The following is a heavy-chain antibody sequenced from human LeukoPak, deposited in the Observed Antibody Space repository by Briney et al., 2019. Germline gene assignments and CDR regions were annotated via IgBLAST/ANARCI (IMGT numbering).Heavy chain of an antibody. D-gene: IGHD2-8*02. J-gene: IGHJ4*02. CDR1: GFIFSYYG. Sequence: GGSLRLSCAASGFIFSYYGMHWVRQAPGKGLEWLAVIWPDGTIQYYADPVKGRFTISRDNSKDTLYLQLTGLRADDSAVYYCARHNHDWGWDFWGQGAQVTVSS. V-gene: IGHV3-33*01. CDR3: ARHNHDWGWDF. CDR2: IWPDGTIQ.